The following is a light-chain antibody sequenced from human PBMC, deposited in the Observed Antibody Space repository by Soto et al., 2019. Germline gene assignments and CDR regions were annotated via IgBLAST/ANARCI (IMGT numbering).Light chain of an antibody. V-gene: IGKV1-5*01. Sequence: DIQMTQSPSTLSASVGDRVTITCRASQGISSALAWYQQKPGKAPKVLIYDASSWAGGVPSRFTGSGSGTEFTLTTNSLQPDDFATYYCQQYSVYWTFGQGTKVDIK. J-gene: IGKJ1*01. CDR3: QQYSVYWT. CDR2: DAS. CDR1: QGISSA.